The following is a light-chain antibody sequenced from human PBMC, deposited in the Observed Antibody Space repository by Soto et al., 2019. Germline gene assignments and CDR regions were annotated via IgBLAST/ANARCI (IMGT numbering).Light chain of an antibody. J-gene: IGLJ1*01. CDR3: SSYAGSNNYV. CDR2: EVS. V-gene: IGLV2-8*01. CDR1: SSDVGGYNY. Sequence: QSVLTQPPSASGSPGQSGTISCTGTSSDVGGYNYVSWYQQHPGKAPKPMIYEVSKRPSGVPDRFSGSKSGNTASLTVSGLQAEDEADYYCSSYAGSNNYVFGTGTKVTVL.